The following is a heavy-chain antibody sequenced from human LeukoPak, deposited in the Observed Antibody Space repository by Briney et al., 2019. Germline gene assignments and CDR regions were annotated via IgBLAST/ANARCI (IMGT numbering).Heavy chain of an antibody. CDR2: ISTFNGHT. V-gene: IGHV1-18*01. Sequence: ASVKVSCKASGYTFTTYGISWVRQAPGHGLEWMGWISTFNGHTNYAESRQDRVTMTTDTSTSTVYMELSSLISDDTAVYYCARVDTVNYYYYMDVWGKGTPVTVSS. J-gene: IGHJ6*03. CDR3: ARVDTVNYYYYMDV. CDR1: GYTFTTYG. D-gene: IGHD3-10*01.